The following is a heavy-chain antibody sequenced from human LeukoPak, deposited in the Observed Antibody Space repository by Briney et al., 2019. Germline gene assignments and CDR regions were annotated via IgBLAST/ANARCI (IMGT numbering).Heavy chain of an antibody. D-gene: IGHD5-18*01. CDR2: IKQDGSEK. Sequence: GGSLRLSCAASGFTFSSYWMSWVRQAPGKGLEWVANIKQDGSEKNYVDSVKGRFTISRDSAKTSLYLQMNSLRAEDTAVYYCARSLWPEDYWGQGILVTVSS. CDR3: ARSLWPEDY. J-gene: IGHJ4*02. V-gene: IGHV3-7*01. CDR1: GFTFSSYW.